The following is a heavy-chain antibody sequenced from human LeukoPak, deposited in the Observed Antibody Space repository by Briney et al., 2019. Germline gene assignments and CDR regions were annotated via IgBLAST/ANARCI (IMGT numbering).Heavy chain of an antibody. D-gene: IGHD2-2*01. Sequence: SGPTLVNPPQTLTLACTFSGFSLSTSGVGVGWIRQPPGKALEWLALIYWDDDKRYSPSLKSRLTITKDTSKNQVVLTMTNMDPVDTATYYCAHSGPLGYCSSTSCYLWGPWGQGTLVTVSS. CDR2: IYWDDDK. CDR1: GFSLSTSGVG. J-gene: IGHJ5*02. V-gene: IGHV2-5*02. CDR3: AHSGPLGYCSSTSCYLWGP.